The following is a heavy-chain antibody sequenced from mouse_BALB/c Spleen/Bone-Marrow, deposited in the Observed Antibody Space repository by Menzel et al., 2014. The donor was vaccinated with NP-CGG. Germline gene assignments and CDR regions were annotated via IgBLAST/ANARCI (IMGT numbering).Heavy chain of an antibody. CDR2: IDPANGNT. V-gene: IGHV14-3*02. CDR1: GFNIKDTY. J-gene: IGHJ4*01. Sequence: VHVKQSGAELVKPGASVKLSCTASGFNIKDTYMHWVKQRPEQGLEWIGRIDPANGNTTYDPKFQGKANITAEPSSNTAYMQLSSLTSEDTAVYYCARWEYYAMDYWGQGTSGTVSS. CDR3: ARWEYYAMDY. D-gene: IGHD4-1*01.